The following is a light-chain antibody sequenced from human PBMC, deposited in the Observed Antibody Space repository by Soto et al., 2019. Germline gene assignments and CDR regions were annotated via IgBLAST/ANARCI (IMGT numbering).Light chain of an antibody. Sequence: QSVLTQPPSASGTPGQRVTISCAGSRFNVGRNAVSWYQQVPGMAPKLLVFATDKRPSGVPDRFSGSASGASASLAISGLQSEDEGDYYCATWDDALNGPQFGGGTKLTVL. CDR3: ATWDDALNGPQ. CDR2: ATD. J-gene: IGLJ2*01. V-gene: IGLV1-44*01. CDR1: RFNVGRNA.